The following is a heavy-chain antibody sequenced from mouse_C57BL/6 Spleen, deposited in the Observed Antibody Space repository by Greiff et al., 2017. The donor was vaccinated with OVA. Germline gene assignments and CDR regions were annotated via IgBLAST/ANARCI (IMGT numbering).Heavy chain of an antibody. Sequence: QVHVKQPGAELVKPGASVKMSCKASGYTFTSYWITWVKQRPGQGLEWIGDIYPGSGSTNYNEKFKSKATLTVDTSSSTAYMQLSSLTSEDSAVYYCARSEKPFYAMDYWGQGTSVTVSS. CDR1: GYTFTSYW. J-gene: IGHJ4*01. CDR3: ARSEKPFYAMDY. V-gene: IGHV1-55*01. CDR2: IYPGSGST.